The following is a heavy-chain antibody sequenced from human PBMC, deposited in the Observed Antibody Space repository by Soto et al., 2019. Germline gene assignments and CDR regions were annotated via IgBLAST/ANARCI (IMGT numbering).Heavy chain of an antibody. CDR1: GGSISSGGYY. J-gene: IGHJ4*02. CDR2: IYYSGST. Sequence: QVQLQESGPGLVKPSQTLSLTCTVSGGSISSGGYYWSWIRQHPGKGLEWIGYIYYSGSTYYNPSLQSRVTXSXAPXKNQFSLKLSSVTAADTAVYYCARSPEATVTAFDYWGQGTLVTVSS. V-gene: IGHV4-31*03. CDR3: ARSPEATVTAFDY. D-gene: IGHD4-17*01.